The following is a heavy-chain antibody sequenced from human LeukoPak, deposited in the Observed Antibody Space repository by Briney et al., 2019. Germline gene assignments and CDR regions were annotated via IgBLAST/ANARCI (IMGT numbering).Heavy chain of an antibody. Sequence: ASVKVSCKASGYTFTSYGISWVRQAPGQGLEWMGWISGYNGNTNYAQKLQGRVTMTTDTSTSTAYMELRTLKSDDTAVYYCARDGHSSGLGWFDPWGQGTLVTVSS. CDR1: GYTFTSYG. CDR2: ISGYNGNT. J-gene: IGHJ5*02. V-gene: IGHV1-18*01. CDR3: ARDGHSSGLGWFDP. D-gene: IGHD6-19*01.